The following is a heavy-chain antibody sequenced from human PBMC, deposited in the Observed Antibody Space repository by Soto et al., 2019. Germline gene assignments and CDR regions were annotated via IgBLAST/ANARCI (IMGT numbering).Heavy chain of an antibody. CDR2: IYYSGST. CDR1: GGSISSSSYY. Sequence: SETLSLTCTVSGGSISSSSYYWGWIRQPPGKGLEWIGSIYYSGSTYYNPSLKSRVTISVDTSKNQFSLKLSSVTAADTAVYYCARLDYDYVWGTQVIYFDYWGQGTLVTVSS. D-gene: IGHD3-16*01. V-gene: IGHV4-39*01. CDR3: ARLDYDYVWGTQVIYFDY. J-gene: IGHJ4*02.